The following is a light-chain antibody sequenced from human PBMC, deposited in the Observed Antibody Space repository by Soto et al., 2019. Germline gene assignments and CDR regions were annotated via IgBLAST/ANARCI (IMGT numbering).Light chain of an antibody. J-gene: IGKJ3*01. CDR3: QQLNSSPFT. Sequence: DIQLTQSPSFLSASVGDRVTITCRASQGISNYLAWYQQKPGKAPQLLIYAASTLQSGVPSMFSGSGSGTEFTLTISSLQHEDFATYCCQQLNSSPFTFGPGTKVDIK. CDR2: AAS. V-gene: IGKV1-9*01. CDR1: QGISNY.